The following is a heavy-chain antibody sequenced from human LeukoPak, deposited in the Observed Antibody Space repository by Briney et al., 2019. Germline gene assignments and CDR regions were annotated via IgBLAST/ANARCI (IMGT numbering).Heavy chain of an antibody. CDR3: ARGWRMSVP. V-gene: IGHV3-30*03. Sequence: GESLRLSCAASGFFFSSYSMNWVRQAPGKGLEWVSVISYDGSSKYYADSVKGRFTISRDNSKNTLYLQMNSLTTEDTAVYYCARGWRMSVPWGQGTLVTVSS. CDR1: GFFFSSYS. J-gene: IGHJ5*02. CDR2: ISYDGSSK. D-gene: IGHD1-1*01.